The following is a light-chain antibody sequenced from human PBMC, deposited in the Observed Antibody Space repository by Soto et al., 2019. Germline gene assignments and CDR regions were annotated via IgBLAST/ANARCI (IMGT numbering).Light chain of an antibody. Sequence: DIQMTQSPSSLSASVGDRVTITCRASQGINSYLAWYQQKPGRVPKLLIYAASTLQPGVPTRFSGSGSGTDFTLTISSLQPEDVATYYCQKYNSATHTFGQGTKLEIK. J-gene: IGKJ2*01. V-gene: IGKV1-27*01. CDR3: QKYNSATHT. CDR2: AAS. CDR1: QGINSY.